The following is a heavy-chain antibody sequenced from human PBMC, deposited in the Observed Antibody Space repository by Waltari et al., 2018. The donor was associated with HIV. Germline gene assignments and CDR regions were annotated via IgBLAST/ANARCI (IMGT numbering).Heavy chain of an antibody. D-gene: IGHD3-10*01. V-gene: IGHV4-39*01. CDR3: ARRVSSGSGILWFDP. CDR2: IYSSGST. Sequence: QLQVQESGPGLVTPSETLSLTCTVSGASISRSSYYWAWIRQPPGKGLEWIGSIYSSGSTYYNPSLKSRVTMSVDTSKNQFSLKLRYVTAADTAVYYCARRVSSGSGILWFDPWGQGTLVTVSS. CDR1: GASISRSSYY. J-gene: IGHJ5*02.